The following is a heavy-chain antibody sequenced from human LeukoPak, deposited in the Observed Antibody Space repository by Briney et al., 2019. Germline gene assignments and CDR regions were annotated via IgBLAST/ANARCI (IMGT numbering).Heavy chain of an antibody. V-gene: IGHV1-2*02. CDR1: GFTFTDHY. CDR3: VREGEGPLSKDFDY. CDR2: IGPHSTFT. J-gene: IGHJ4*02. D-gene: IGHD2/OR15-2a*01. Sequence: ASVKVSCKSSGFTFTDHYIHWVRQGPGRGLEWMGYIGPHSTFTSSPQEFQGRVTMTRDASMSTAYMELTRLTSDDTAVYYCVREGEGPLSKDFDYWGQGTLVTVSS.